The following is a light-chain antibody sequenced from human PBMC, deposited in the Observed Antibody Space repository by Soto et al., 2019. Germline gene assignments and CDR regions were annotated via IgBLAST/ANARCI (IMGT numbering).Light chain of an antibody. CDR2: KAS. V-gene: IGKV2-30*01. Sequence: DVVMTQSPLSLPVTLGQPASISCRSSRSLVYSDGNAYLNWFHQRPGQSPRRLIYKASNRDSGVPDRFSGSGSGTDFTLHINMVEAEDVGVYYCMQGTPWPPTFGRGTRVEIE. CDR1: RSLVYSDGNAY. CDR3: MQGTPWPPT. J-gene: IGKJ1*01.